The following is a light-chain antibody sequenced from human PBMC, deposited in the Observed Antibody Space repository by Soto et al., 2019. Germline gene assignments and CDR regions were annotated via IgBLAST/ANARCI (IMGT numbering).Light chain of an antibody. Sequence: QSALTQPPSASGTPGQRVTISCSGSSSNIGSNTVNWYQQLPGTAPKLVIYNNNQRPSGVPDRFSGSKSGTSASLAISGLQSEDEADYYCAAWDDGLNGPYVFGTGTKLTVL. J-gene: IGLJ1*01. CDR1: SSNIGSNT. V-gene: IGLV1-44*01. CDR3: AAWDDGLNGPYV. CDR2: NNN.